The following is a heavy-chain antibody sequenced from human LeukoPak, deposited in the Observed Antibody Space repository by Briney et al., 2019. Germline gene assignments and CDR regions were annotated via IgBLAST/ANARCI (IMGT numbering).Heavy chain of an antibody. Sequence: GGSLRLSCAASGFTFGRFWMHWVRQAPGKGLVWVSRIGADGTGTSYVDPVKGRYTIFRDNAKNTLYLQMSSLRAEDTAVYYCARGLYYGMDVWGQGTTVTVSS. V-gene: IGHV3-74*01. J-gene: IGHJ6*02. CDR3: ARGLYYGMDV. CDR1: GFTFGRFW. CDR2: IGADGTGT.